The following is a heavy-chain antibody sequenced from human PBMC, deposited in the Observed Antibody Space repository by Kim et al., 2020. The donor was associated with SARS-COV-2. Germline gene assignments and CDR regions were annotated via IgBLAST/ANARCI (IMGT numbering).Heavy chain of an antibody. V-gene: IGHV3-11*04. Sequence: GRFTISRDNAKNSLYLQMNSLRAEDTAVYYCARDRDVGYDFWNPTPNWFDPWGQGTLVTVSS. CDR3: ARDRDVGYDFWNPTPNWFDP. D-gene: IGHD3-3*01. J-gene: IGHJ5*02.